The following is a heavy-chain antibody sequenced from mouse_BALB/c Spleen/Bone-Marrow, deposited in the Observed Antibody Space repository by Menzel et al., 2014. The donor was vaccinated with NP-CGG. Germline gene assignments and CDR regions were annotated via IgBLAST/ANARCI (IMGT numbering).Heavy chain of an antibody. J-gene: IGHJ3*01. Sequence: QVQLQQSGAGLVKPGASVKLSCKASGYTFTSYYMYWVKQRPGQGLEWIGGINPSNGGTNFNEKFKSKATLTVDKSSSTAYMRLSSLTSEDSAVYYCTRSEPFAYWGQGTLVTVSA. CDR1: GYTFTSYY. CDR3: TRSEPFAY. V-gene: IGHV1S81*02. CDR2: INPSNGGT.